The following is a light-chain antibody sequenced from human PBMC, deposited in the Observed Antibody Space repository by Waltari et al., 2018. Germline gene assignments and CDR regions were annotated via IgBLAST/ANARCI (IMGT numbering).Light chain of an antibody. CDR2: AAS. V-gene: IGKV1-12*01. J-gene: IGKJ5*01. CDR1: QGSSSW. Sequence: DIQMTQSPSSVPASVGVRGTITCRASQGSSSWLDWYQQKTGKAPKLLIYAASSLQSGVPSRFSGSGSGTDFTLTISSLQPEDFATYYCQQANSFPITFGQGTRLEIK. CDR3: QQANSFPIT.